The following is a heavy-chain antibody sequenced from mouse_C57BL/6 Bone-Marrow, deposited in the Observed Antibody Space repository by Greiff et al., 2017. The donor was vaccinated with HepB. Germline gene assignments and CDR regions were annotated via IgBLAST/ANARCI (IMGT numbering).Heavy chain of an antibody. CDR2: IWTGGGT. D-gene: IGHD2-2*01. CDR1: GFSLTSYA. CDR3: ARMDGYDSWFAY. J-gene: IGHJ3*01. Sequence: QVQLQQSGPGLVAPSQSLSITCTVSGFSLTSYAISWVRQPPGKGLEWLGVIWTGGGTNYNSALKSRLSISKDNSKSQAFLKMNSLQTDDTARYYCARMDGYDSWFAYWGQGTLVTVSA. V-gene: IGHV2-9-1*01.